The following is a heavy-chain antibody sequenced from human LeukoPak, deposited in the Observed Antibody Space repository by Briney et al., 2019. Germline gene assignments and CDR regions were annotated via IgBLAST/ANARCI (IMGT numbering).Heavy chain of an antibody. CDR2: IYYSGST. V-gene: IGHV4-59*01. CDR3: ARDLSDGDYAYDAFDI. Sequence: SETLSLTCTVSGGSISSYYWSWIRQPPGKGLEWIGYIYYSGSTNYNPSLKSRVTISVDTSKNQFSLKLSSVTAADTAVYYCARDLSDGDYAYDAFDIWGQGTMVTVSS. D-gene: IGHD4-17*01. CDR1: GGSISSYY. J-gene: IGHJ3*02.